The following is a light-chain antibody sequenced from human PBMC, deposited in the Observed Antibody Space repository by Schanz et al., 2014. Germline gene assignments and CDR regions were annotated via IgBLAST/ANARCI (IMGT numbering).Light chain of an antibody. CDR3: QQYKNWPET. J-gene: IGKJ2*01. CDR1: QSVSSN. V-gene: IGKV3D-15*01. Sequence: EIVMTQSPATLSVSPGERATLSCRASQSVSSNLAWYQQKPGQAPRLLIYGASSRATGIPDRFSGSGSGADFTLTINSLQSEDVAAYYCQQYKNWPETFGQGTKLEIK. CDR2: GAS.